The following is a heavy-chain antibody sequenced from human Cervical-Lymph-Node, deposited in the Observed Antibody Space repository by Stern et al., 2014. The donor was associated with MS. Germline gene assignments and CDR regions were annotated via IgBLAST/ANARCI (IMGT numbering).Heavy chain of an antibody. D-gene: IGHD1-1*01. CDR2: IIPMSGTP. J-gene: IGHJ3*02. CDR1: GYSFRMYA. CDR3: ARRLGYNDGFDI. Sequence: VQLVESGAEGKKPGSSVKVSCKASGYSFRMYAMTWVRQAPGQGLEWMVEIIPMSGTPKYAPRFQGRVTFTADEATTTAYMEVSSLRSDDTAVYYCARRLGYNDGFDIWGQGTMVSVSS. V-gene: IGHV1-69*01.